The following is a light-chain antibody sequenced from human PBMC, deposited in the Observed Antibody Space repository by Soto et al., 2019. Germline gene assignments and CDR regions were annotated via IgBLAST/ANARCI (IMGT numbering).Light chain of an antibody. V-gene: IGKV3-20*01. CDR1: QSVSSSY. Sequence: EIVLTQSPGTLSLSPGERATLFCRASQSVSSSYLAWYQQKPGQAPRLLIYGASSRATGIPDRFSGSGSGTDFTLTITRLEPEDFAVYYCQQYGTSPPITLGQGTRLEIK. CDR2: GAS. CDR3: QQYGTSPPIT. J-gene: IGKJ5*01.